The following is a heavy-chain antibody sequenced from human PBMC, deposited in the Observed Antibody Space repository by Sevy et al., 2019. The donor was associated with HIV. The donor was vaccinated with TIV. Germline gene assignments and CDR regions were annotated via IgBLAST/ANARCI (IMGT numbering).Heavy chain of an antibody. V-gene: IGHV3-48*02. J-gene: IGHJ3*02. CDR1: GFTFSSYS. Sequence: GGSLRLSCAASGFTFSSYSMNWVRQAPGKGLEWVSYISSSSSTIYYADSVKGRFTISRDNAKNSLYLQMNSLRDEDTAMYYCARDYYDSSGYYVFVGAFDIWGQGTMVTVSS. CDR2: ISSSSSTI. CDR3: ARDYYDSSGYYVFVGAFDI. D-gene: IGHD3-22*01.